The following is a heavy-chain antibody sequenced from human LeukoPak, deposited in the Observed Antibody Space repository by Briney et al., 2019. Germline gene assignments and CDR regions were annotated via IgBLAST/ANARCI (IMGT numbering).Heavy chain of an antibody. CDR3: ARDSPRYCSGGSCYGVDY. CDR2: ISSSSSYI. J-gene: IGHJ4*02. CDR1: GFTFSSYS. Sequence: GGSLRLSCAASGFTFSSYSMNWVRQAPGKGLEWVSSISSSSSYIYYADSVKGRFTISRDNAKNSLYLQMNSLRAEDTAVYYCARDSPRYCSGGSCYGVDYWGQGTLVTVSS. D-gene: IGHD2-15*01. V-gene: IGHV3-21*01.